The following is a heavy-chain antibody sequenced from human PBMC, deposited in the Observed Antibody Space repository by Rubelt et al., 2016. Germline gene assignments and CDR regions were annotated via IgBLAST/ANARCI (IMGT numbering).Heavy chain of an antibody. CDR2: IYYSGST. D-gene: IGHD3-22*01. CDR1: GGSISSSSYY. J-gene: IGHJ4*02. Sequence: QLQLQESGPGLVKPSETLSLACTVSGGSISSSSYYWGWIRQPPGKGLEWIGSIYYSGSTYYNPSLKMRVPSSVDTAKNQFSRKLSSVTAADTAVYYCANVVYDSSGYLDYWGQGTLVTVSS. CDR3: ANVVYDSSGYLDY. V-gene: IGHV4-39*01.